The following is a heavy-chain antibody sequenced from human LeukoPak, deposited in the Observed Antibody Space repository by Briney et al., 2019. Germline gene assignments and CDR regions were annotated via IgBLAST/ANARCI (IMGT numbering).Heavy chain of an antibody. V-gene: IGHV3-48*02. D-gene: IGHD3-22*01. J-gene: IGHJ3*02. CDR3: ARVPGYYYDSSGIDAFDI. CDR2: ISSSSSTI. CDR1: GFTFSSYS. Sequence: GGSLRLSCAASGFTFSSYSMNWVRQAPGKGQEWVSFISSSSSTIYYADSVKGRCTISRDNAKNSLYLQMNSLRDEDTAVYYCARVPGYYYDSSGIDAFDIWGQGTMVTVSS.